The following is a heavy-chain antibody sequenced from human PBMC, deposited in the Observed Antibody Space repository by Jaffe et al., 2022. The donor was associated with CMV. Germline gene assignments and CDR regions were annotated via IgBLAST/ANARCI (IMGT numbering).Heavy chain of an antibody. CDR2: ISSSSSYT. CDR1: GFTFSDYY. J-gene: IGHJ4*02. V-gene: IGHV3-11*06. D-gene: IGHD3-22*01. CDR3: ASTSLSRDYYDSSGSGY. Sequence: QVQLVESGGGLVKPGGSLRLSCAASGFTFSDYYMSWIRQAPGKGLEWVSYISSSSSYTNYADSVKGRFTISRDNAKNSLYLQMNSLRAEDTAVYYCASTSLSRDYYDSSGSGYWGQGTLVTVSS.